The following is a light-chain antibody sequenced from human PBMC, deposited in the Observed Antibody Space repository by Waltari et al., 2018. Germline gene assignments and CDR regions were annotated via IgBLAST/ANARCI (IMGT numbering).Light chain of an antibody. CDR1: QSIDSW. CDR2: KAS. J-gene: IGKJ1*01. V-gene: IGKV1-5*03. Sequence: DIQMTQSPSTLSASVGDRVTNTCRASQSIDSWLAWYQQRPGKVPKPLIYKASSLESGVPSRFSGSGSGTEFTLTISSLQPDDFATYYCQHYKTSSRTFGQGTKVEIK. CDR3: QHYKTSSRT.